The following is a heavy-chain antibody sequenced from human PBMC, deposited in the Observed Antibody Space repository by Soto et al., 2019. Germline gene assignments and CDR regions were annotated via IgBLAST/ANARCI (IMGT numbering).Heavy chain of an antibody. Sequence: GGSLRLSCAASGFTFSSYAMSWVRQAPGKGLEWVSAISGSGGSTYYADSVKGRFTISRDNSKNTLYLQMNSLRAEDTAVYYCAKDWGYSGYDVEDTAMGHWGQGTLVTVSS. CDR1: GFTFSSYA. CDR3: AKDWGYSGYDVEDTAMGH. J-gene: IGHJ4*02. CDR2: ISGSGGST. V-gene: IGHV3-23*01. D-gene: IGHD5-12*01.